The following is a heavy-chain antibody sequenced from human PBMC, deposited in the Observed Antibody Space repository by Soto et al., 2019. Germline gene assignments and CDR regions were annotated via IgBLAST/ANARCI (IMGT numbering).Heavy chain of an antibody. V-gene: IGHV3-23*01. Sequence: EVQLLESGGGWVQPGGSLRLSCAASGFTFSSYDMSWVRQAPGKGLEWVSAISGSDGSAYYADSVKGRFTIYRDNSRDTLYVQMNSLRSEDTAIYYCAKEDDLWTNGHFDLWDQGTLVTVSS. CDR1: GFTFSSYD. CDR3: AKEDDLWTNGHFDL. D-gene: IGHD3-3*01. J-gene: IGHJ3*01. CDR2: ISGSDGSA.